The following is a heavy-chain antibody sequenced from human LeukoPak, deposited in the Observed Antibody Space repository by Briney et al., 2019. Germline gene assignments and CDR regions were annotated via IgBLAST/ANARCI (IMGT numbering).Heavy chain of an antibody. V-gene: IGHV3-7*03. J-gene: IGHJ3*02. Sequence: PGGSLRLSCAASAFTFSSYWMSWDRQAPGNGLEWVANIDQDGSEKYYVESMKGRITISRDTAKNSLYLQMNSLRAEDTAVYYCARDYYSYSRGSWAFDIWGQGTMVTVSS. CDR3: ARDYYSYSRGSWAFDI. CDR1: AFTFSSYW. D-gene: IGHD3-22*01. CDR2: IDQDGSEK.